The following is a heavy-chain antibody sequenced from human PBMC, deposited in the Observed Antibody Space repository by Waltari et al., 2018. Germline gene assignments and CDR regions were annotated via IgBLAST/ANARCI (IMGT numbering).Heavy chain of an antibody. CDR1: GFNFSTYW. J-gene: IGHJ5*02. Sequence: EVQLVESGGGLVQPGGSLRLSCAASGFNFSTYWMYWVRQGLGKGLVWFSRINSVGSSPTYSDSVKGRFTISRDNAKNTLYLQMNSLRAEDTAVYYCARNPYYYASGNNWFDPWGQGTLVTVSS. D-gene: IGHD3-10*01. CDR2: INSVGSSP. CDR3: ARNPYYYASGNNWFDP. V-gene: IGHV3-74*01.